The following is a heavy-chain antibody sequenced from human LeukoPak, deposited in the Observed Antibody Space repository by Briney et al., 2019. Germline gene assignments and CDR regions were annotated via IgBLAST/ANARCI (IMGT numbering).Heavy chain of an antibody. J-gene: IGHJ3*02. D-gene: IGHD3/OR15-3a*01. CDR1: GYIFTDYY. Sequence: EASVKVSCKASGYIFTDYYMHWVRQAPGQGLEWMGWINPNSGGTNYAQKFQGRVTMTRDTSISTAYMELSRLRSDDTAVYYCARTSGEGLVNAFDIWGQGTMVTVSS. CDR2: INPNSGGT. V-gene: IGHV1-2*02. CDR3: ARTSGEGLVNAFDI.